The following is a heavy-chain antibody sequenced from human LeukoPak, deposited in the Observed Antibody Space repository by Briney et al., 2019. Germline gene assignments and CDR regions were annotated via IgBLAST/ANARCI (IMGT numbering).Heavy chain of an antibody. CDR3: ARSARVLTGPYYFDY. CDR1: GGSFSGYY. CDR2: INHSGST. Sequence: SETLSLTCAVYGGSFSGYYWSWIRQPPGKGLEWIGEINHSGSTNYNPSLKSRVTILVDTSKNQFSLKLSSVTAADTAVYYCARSARVLTGPYYFDYWGQGTLVTVSS. J-gene: IGHJ4*02. D-gene: IGHD3-9*01. V-gene: IGHV4-34*01.